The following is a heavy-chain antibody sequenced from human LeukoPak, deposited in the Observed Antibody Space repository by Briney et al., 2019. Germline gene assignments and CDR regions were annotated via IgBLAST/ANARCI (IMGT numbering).Heavy chain of an antibody. Sequence: GSLRLSCAASGFTFSSYSMNWVRQPPGKGLEWIGSIYYSGSTYYNPSLKSRVTISVDTSKNQFSLKLSSVTAADTAVYYCARHRRSSSRKNYFDYWGQGTLVTVSS. D-gene: IGHD6-6*01. CDR2: IYYSGST. V-gene: IGHV4-39*01. J-gene: IGHJ4*02. CDR3: ARHRRSSSRKNYFDY. CDR1: GFTFSSYSMN.